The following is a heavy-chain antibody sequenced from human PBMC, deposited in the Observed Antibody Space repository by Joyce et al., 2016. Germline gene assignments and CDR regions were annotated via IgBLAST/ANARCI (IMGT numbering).Heavy chain of an antibody. D-gene: IGHD6-25*01. CDR3: AKILTATYSSGWFLDY. CDR2: ISYDGIYK. Sequence: QVQLVESGGGVVQPGRSLRLFCAASGLTLSNYGVHWVRQAPGKGVEWLEVISYDGIYKVYADSVKGRFTISRDNSKNTVFLEMNSLRTEDKAVYYCAKILTATYSSGWFLDYWGQGTLVTVSS. V-gene: IGHV3-30*18. CDR1: GLTLSNYG. J-gene: IGHJ4*02.